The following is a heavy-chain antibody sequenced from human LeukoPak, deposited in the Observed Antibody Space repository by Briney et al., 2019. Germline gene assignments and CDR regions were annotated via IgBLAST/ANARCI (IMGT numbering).Heavy chain of an antibody. CDR1: GFTFSSYS. J-gene: IGHJ6*02. CDR3: VREGGEGRYHFFGMDV. V-gene: IGHV3-21*04. D-gene: IGHD4-17*01. Sequence: GGSLRLSCAASGFTFSSYSMNWVRQAPGKGLEWVSSISSSSSYIYYADSVKGRFTISRDNAKNSLYLQMSSLRADDTAVYYCVREGGEGRYHFFGMDVWGQGTTVTVSS. CDR2: ISSSSSYI.